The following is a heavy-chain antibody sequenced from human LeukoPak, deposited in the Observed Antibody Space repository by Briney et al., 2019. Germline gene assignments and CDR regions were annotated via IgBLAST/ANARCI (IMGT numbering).Heavy chain of an antibody. V-gene: IGHV3-48*01. D-gene: IGHD1-26*01. Sequence: GGSLRLSCAASGFIFTDYNMNWVRQAPGKGLEWISYISGSSRTIYYADSVKGRFAISRDNAKNSVYLQLNNLRADDTAVYYCAREGMGVGATSDYWGQGALVTVSS. J-gene: IGHJ4*02. CDR1: GFIFTDYN. CDR2: ISGSSRTI. CDR3: AREGMGVGATSDY.